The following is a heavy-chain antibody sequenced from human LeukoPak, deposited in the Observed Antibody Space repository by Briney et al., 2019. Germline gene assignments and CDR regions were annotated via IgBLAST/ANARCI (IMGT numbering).Heavy chain of an antibody. CDR2: ISYDGSNK. J-gene: IGHJ4*02. V-gene: IGHV3-30*18. Sequence: GGSLRLSCAASGFTFSSYGMHWVRQAPGKGLEWVAVISYDGSNKYYADSVKGRFTISRDNSKNTLYLQMNSLRAEDTAVYYCAKDRESGYGIFPFVYWGQGTLVTVSS. CDR1: GFTFSSYG. D-gene: IGHD5-12*01. CDR3: AKDRESGYGIFPFVY.